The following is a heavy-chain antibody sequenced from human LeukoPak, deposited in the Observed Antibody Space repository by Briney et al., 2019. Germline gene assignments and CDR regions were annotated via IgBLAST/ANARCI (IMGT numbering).Heavy chain of an antibody. CDR1: GGSISSGGYY. CDR2: IYHSGST. V-gene: IGHV4-30-2*01. J-gene: IGHJ4*02. CDR3: ATIAVTRGFDY. D-gene: IGHD6-19*01. Sequence: PSETLSLTCTVSGGSISSGGYYWSWIRQPPGKGLEWIGYIYHSGSTYYNPSLKSRVTISVDRSKNQFSLKLSSVTAADTAVYSCATIAVTRGFDYWGQGTLVTVSS.